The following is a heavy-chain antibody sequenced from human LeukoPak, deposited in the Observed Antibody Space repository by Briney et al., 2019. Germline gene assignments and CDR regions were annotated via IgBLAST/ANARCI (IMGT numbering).Heavy chain of an antibody. CDR2: IMDTGLGT. CDR3: AKDSGHPYSNYFIDS. J-gene: IGHJ4*02. D-gene: IGHD4-11*01. CDR1: GFTFSNFA. Sequence: GGSLRLSCAASGFTFSNFAMTWVRQGPGKGLEWVSTIMDTGLGTYYSDSVKGRFTISRDSSKNTLFLQMNSLRAEDTAVYDCAKDSGHPYSNYFIDSWGQGILVTVSS. V-gene: IGHV3-23*01.